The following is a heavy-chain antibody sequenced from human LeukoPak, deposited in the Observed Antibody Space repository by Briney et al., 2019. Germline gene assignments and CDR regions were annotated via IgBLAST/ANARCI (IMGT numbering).Heavy chain of an antibody. CDR3: ARGNSYGYGVCFDY. J-gene: IGHJ4*02. Sequence: GGSLRLSCAASGFTFSSYSMNWVRQAPGKGLEWVSSISSSSSYIYYADSVKGRFTISRDNATNSLYLQMNSLRAEDTAVYYCARGNSYGYGVCFDYWGQGTLVTVSS. D-gene: IGHD5-18*01. CDR2: ISSSSSYI. V-gene: IGHV3-21*01. CDR1: GFTFSSYS.